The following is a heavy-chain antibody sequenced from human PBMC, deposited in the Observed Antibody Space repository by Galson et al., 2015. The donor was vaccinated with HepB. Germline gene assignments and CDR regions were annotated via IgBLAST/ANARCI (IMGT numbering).Heavy chain of an antibody. CDR3: ARWNTPGYSSGCPTCYYYGMDV. Sequence: QSGAEVKKPGKSLKISCKASGGAFSSYAISWVRQAPGQGLEWMGGIIPIFGTANYAQKFQGRVTITADESTSTAYMELSSLRSEDTAVYYCARWNTPGYSSGCPTCYYYGMDVWGQGTTVTVSS. CDR1: GGAFSSYA. J-gene: IGHJ6*02. V-gene: IGHV1-69*01. CDR2: IIPIFGTA. D-gene: IGHD6-19*01.